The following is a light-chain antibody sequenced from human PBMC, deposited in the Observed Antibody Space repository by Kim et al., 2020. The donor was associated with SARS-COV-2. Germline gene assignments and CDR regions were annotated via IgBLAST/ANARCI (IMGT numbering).Light chain of an antibody. V-gene: IGKV1-9*01. CDR1: QGINSD. J-gene: IGKJ4*01. CDR3: QHLYSYPLT. Sequence: ASVGDRVTIACRASQGINSDSAWYQQNPGKAPKLLIYAASTLQSGVPSRFSGSGSGTDFTLTVSSLQPEDFATYYCQHLYSYPLTFGGGTKVDIK. CDR2: AAS.